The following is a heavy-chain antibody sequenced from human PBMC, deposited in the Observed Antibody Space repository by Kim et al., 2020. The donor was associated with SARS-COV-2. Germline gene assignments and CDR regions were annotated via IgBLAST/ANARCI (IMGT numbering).Heavy chain of an antibody. V-gene: IGHV1-69*02. D-gene: IGHD3-10*01. CDR2: IIPILGIA. CDR3: AKGTMVRGPPFDL. Sequence: SVKVSCKASGGTFSSYTISWVRQAPGQGLEWMGRIIPILGIANYAQKFQGRVTITADKSTSTAYMELSSLRSEDTAVYYCAKGTMVRGPPFDLWGRGTLVTVSS. CDR1: GGTFSSYT. J-gene: IGHJ2*01.